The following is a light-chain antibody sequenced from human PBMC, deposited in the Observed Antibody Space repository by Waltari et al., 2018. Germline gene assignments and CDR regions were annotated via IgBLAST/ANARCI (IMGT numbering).Light chain of an antibody. J-gene: IGLJ2*01. CDR1: SSNIGAGYD. CDR3: QSYDSSLSVHVV. CDR2: GNS. V-gene: IGLV1-40*01. Sequence: QSVLTQPPSVSGAPGQRVTISCTGSSSNIGAGYDVHWYQQLPGTAPKLLTYGNSNRPSGVPDRFSGSKSGTSASLAIAGLQAEDEADYCCQSYDSSLSVHVVFGGGTKLTVL.